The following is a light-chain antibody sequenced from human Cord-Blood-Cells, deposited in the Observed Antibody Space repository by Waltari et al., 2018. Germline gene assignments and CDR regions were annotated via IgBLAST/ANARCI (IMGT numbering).Light chain of an antibody. CDR3: QQYGSSPRT. CDR2: GAS. CDR1: QSVSSSY. V-gene: IGKV3-20*01. Sequence: EIVLTQSPGTLSLPPGERATLSCRASQSVSSSYLAWYQQKPGQAPRLLSYGASSRATGIPDRCSGSGSGTDFTLTISRLEPEDFAVYYCQQYGSSPRTFGQGTKVEIK. J-gene: IGKJ1*01.